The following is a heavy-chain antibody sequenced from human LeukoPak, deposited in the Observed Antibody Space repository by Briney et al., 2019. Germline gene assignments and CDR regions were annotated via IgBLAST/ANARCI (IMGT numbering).Heavy chain of an antibody. J-gene: IGHJ6*03. CDR3: ARGVVVVPAAIQGYYYYMDV. CDR2: IYYSGST. V-gene: IGHV4-59*11. D-gene: IGHD2-2*02. CDR1: GGSISSHY. Sequence: SETLPLTCTVSGGSISSHYWSWIRQPPGKGLEWIGYIYYSGSTNYNPSLKSRVTISVDTSKNQFSLKLSSVTAADTAVYYCARGVVVVPAAIQGYYYYMDVWGKGTTVTVSS.